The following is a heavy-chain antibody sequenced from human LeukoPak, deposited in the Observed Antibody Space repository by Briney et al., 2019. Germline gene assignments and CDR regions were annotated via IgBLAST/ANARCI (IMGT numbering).Heavy chain of an antibody. CDR3: ARVANYDDGGGASMYYFDY. Sequence: ASVKVSCKASGGTFRNYAISWVRQAPGQGLEWMGGIIPLFGTTDYALKFQGRVTITADESTCTAYMDLRSLTSEDTAIYYCARVANYDDGGGASMYYFDYWGQGTLVTVSS. CDR1: GGTFRNYA. V-gene: IGHV1-69*13. CDR2: IIPLFGTT. J-gene: IGHJ4*02. D-gene: IGHD3-22*01.